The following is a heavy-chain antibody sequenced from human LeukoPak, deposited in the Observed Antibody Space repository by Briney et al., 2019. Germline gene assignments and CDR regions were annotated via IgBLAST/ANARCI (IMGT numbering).Heavy chain of an antibody. CDR3: ARDTLWDWNYYYYYMDV. D-gene: IGHD3/OR15-3a*01. J-gene: IGHJ6*03. Sequence: GGSLRLSCAASGFTFSNYAMSWVRQAPGQGLEWVANIKQDGSEKYYVDSVKGRFTIYRDNAKNSLYLQMNSLRAEDTAVYYCARDTLWDWNYYYYYMDVWGKGTTVTVSS. CDR2: IKQDGSEK. CDR1: GFTFSNYA. V-gene: IGHV3-7*01.